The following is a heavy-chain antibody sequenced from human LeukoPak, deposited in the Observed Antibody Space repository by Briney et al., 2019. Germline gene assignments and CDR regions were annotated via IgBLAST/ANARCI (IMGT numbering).Heavy chain of an antibody. V-gene: IGHV1-46*01. CDR2: INPSAGST. Sequence: ASVKVSCKASGYTFSTYYMHWVRQAPGQGLEWMGIINPSAGSTTYAQKFQGRVTMTRDTSISTAYMELSRLRSDDTAVYYCARAQVYAIRHNYYFDYWGQGTLVTVSS. CDR1: GYTFSTYY. CDR3: ARAQVYAIRHNYYFDY. J-gene: IGHJ4*02. D-gene: IGHD2-8*01.